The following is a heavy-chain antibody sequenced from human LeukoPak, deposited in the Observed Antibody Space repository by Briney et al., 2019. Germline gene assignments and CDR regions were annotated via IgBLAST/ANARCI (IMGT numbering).Heavy chain of an antibody. D-gene: IGHD6-13*01. J-gene: IGHJ4*02. Sequence: GGSLRLSCAASGFTFDDYTMHWVRQAPGKGLEWVSLISWDGGSTYYADSVKGRFTTSRDNSKNSLYLQMNSLRTEDTALYYCAKQIAAAGPYYFDYWGQGTLVTVSS. V-gene: IGHV3-43*01. CDR2: ISWDGGST. CDR3: AKQIAAAGPYYFDY. CDR1: GFTFDDYT.